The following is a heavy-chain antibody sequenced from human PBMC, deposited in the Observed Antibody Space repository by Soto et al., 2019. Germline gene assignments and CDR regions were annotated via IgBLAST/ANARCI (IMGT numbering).Heavy chain of an antibody. Sequence: QVQLVESGGDVVQPGRSLRLSCAASGFTFRNYFMHWVRQAPGKGLEWVAVISKSGGEIHYADSVKGRFTVSRDNSRNTVYLQMNGLRPEDTAVYYCARHETRGGSGYFDYWGQGTLVTVSS. CDR3: ARHETRGGSGYFDY. V-gene: IGHV3-30-3*01. CDR1: GFTFRNYF. CDR2: ISKSGGEI. J-gene: IGHJ4*02. D-gene: IGHD3-22*01.